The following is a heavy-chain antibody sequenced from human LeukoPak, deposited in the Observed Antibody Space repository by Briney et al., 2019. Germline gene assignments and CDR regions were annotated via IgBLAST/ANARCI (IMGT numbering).Heavy chain of an antibody. V-gene: IGHV6-1*01. CDR3: AREIDSSGWFGLDF. D-gene: IGHD6-19*01. Sequence: SQTLSLTSAISGDSVSSNSAAWHWIRQSPSRCLEWLGSTYYRSKWFNDYAVSVKSRITLNPNTSKNQISLQLNSMTPEDTAVYECAREIDSSGWFGLDFWGQGTLVTVSS. CDR2: TYYRSKWFN. CDR1: GDSVSSNSAA. J-gene: IGHJ4*02.